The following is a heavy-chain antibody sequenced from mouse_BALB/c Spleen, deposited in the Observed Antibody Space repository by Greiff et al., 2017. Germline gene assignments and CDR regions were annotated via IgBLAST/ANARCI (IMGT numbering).Heavy chain of an antibody. CDR1: GFTFSSYG. CDR2: INSNGGST. V-gene: IGHV5-6-3*01. CDR3: ARRGAY. Sequence: EVQRVESGGGLVQPGGSLKLSCAASGFTFSSYGMSWVRQTPDKRLELVATINSNGGSTYYPDTVKGRFTISRDNAKNTLYLQMSSLKSEDTAMYYCARRGAYWGQGTLVTVSA. J-gene: IGHJ3*01.